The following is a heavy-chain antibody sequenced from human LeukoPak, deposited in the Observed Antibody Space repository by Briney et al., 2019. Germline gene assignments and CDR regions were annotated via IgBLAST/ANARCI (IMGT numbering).Heavy chain of an antibody. CDR2: ISYDGSNK. CDR3: ASLSNAGY. Sequence: GGSLRLSCAASGFTFSSYAMHWVRQAPGKGLEWVAVISYDGSNKYYADSVKGRFTISRDNSKSTLYLQMNSLRAEDTAVYYCASLSNAGYWGQGTLVTVSS. J-gene: IGHJ4*02. V-gene: IGHV3-30*04. CDR1: GFTFSSYA.